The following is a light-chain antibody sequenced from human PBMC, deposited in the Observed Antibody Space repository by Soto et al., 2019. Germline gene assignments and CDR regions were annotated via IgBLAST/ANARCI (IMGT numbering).Light chain of an antibody. CDR2: DAS. CDR1: QSVSSY. CDR3: QQRSNWLT. V-gene: IGKV3-11*01. Sequence: ENVLTQSPATLSLSPGGRATLSRRASQSVSSYLAWYQQKPGQAPRLLIYDASNRATGIPARFSGSGSGTDFTLTISSLEPEDFAVYYCQQRSNWLTFGGGTKVDIK. J-gene: IGKJ4*01.